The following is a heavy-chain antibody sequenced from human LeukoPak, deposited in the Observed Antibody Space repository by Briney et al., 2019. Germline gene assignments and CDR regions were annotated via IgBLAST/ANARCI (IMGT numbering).Heavy chain of an antibody. D-gene: IGHD4-17*01. CDR3: ASSPHGDRNKNWFDP. CDR1: GFTFSSYA. V-gene: IGHV3-30*04. Sequence: GGSLRLSCAASGFTFSSYAMHWVRQAPGKGLEWVAVISYDGSNKYYADSVKGRFTISRDNSKNTLYLQMNSLRAEDTAVYYCASSPHGDRNKNWFDPWGQGTLVTVSS. J-gene: IGHJ5*02. CDR2: ISYDGSNK.